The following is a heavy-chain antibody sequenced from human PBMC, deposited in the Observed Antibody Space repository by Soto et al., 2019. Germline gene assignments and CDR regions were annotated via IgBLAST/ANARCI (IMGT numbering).Heavy chain of an antibody. CDR3: VKGGYSYAYSVFDI. CDR2: ISSNGGST. CDR1: GFIFRSYT. D-gene: IGHD3-16*01. V-gene: IGHV3-64D*06. Sequence: PGGSLRLSCSASGFIFRSYTMYWVRQAPGKGLEYVSAISSNGGSTYDADSVKDRFIISRDNSKNTLYLQMRGLRAEDTAVYYCVKGGYSYAYSVFDIWGQGTMVTV. J-gene: IGHJ3*02.